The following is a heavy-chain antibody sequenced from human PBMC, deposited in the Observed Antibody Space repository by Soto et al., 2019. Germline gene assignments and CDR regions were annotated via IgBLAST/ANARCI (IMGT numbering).Heavy chain of an antibody. CDR2: IYPGDSDT. Sequence: GESLKISCKGSGYSFTSYWIGWVRQMPGKGLEWMGIIYPGDSDTRYSPSFQGQVTISADKSISTAYLQWSSLKASDTAMYYCARGGSLLRSRDRLDPWGQGTLVTVSS. D-gene: IGHD2-15*01. V-gene: IGHV5-51*01. CDR1: GYSFTSYW. CDR3: ARGGSLLRSRDRLDP. J-gene: IGHJ5*02.